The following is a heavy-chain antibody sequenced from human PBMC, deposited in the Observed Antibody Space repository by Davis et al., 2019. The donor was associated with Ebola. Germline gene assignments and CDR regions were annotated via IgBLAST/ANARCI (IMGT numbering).Heavy chain of an antibody. J-gene: IGHJ4*02. CDR3: TTTTTASDY. CDR1: GGSFSGYY. D-gene: IGHD4-11*01. Sequence: PSETLSLTCAVYGGSFSGYYWSWVRQAPGKGLEWVANIKQDGSEKYYVDSVKGRFTISRDNAKNSLYLQMNSLKTEDTAVYYCTTTTTASDYWGQGTLVTVSS. V-gene: IGHV3-7*03. CDR2: IKQDGSEK.